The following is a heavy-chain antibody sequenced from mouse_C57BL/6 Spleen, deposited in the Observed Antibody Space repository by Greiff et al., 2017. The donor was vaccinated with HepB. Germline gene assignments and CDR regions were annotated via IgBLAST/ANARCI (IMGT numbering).Heavy chain of an antibody. D-gene: IGHD2-4*01. CDR2: INPNNGGT. J-gene: IGHJ3*01. V-gene: IGHV1-26*01. CDR3: ARGHDYDGAGFAY. CDR1: GYTFTDYY. Sequence: VQLQQSGPELVKPGASVKISCKASGYTFTDYYMNWVKQSPGKSLEWIGDINPNNGGTSYNQKFKGKATLTVDKSSSTAYMELRRLTSEDAAVYCGARGHDYDGAGFAYWGQGTLVTVSA.